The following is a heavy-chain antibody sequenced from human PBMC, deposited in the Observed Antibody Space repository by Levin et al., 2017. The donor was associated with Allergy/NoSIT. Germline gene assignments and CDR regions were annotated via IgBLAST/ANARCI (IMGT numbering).Heavy chain of an antibody. V-gene: IGHV3-30*18. CDR1: GFTFSSFG. D-gene: IGHD6-13*01. Sequence: GESLKISCAASGFTFSSFGMHWVRQAPGKGLEWVAVVSNDGNTKYYADSVKGQFTISRDNSKNTLYLQMNSLRDEDTAVYYCAKEPTIAATGFDYWGQGTLVTVSS. CDR3: AKEPTIAATGFDY. J-gene: IGHJ4*02. CDR2: VSNDGNTK.